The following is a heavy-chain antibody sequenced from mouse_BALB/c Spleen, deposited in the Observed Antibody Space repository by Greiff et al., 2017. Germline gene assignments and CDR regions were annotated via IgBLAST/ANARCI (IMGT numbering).Heavy chain of an antibody. CDR2: IDPENGNT. Sequence: EVQLQQSGAELVRPGALVKLSCKASGFNIKDYYMDWVKQRPEQGLEWIGWIDPENGNTIYDPKFQGKASITADTSSNTAYLQLSSLTSEDTAVYYCARATATGYWGQGTTLTVSS. CDR1: GFNIKDYY. D-gene: IGHD1-2*01. J-gene: IGHJ2*01. CDR3: ARATATGY. V-gene: IGHV14-1*02.